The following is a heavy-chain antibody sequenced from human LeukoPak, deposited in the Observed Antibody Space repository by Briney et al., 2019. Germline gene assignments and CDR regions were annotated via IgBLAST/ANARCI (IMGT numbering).Heavy chain of an antibody. Sequence: SETLSLTCTVSGGSISSYYWSWIRQPPGKGLEWIGYIYYSGSTNYNPSLKSRVTISVDTSKNQFSLKLSSVTAADTAVYYCARAVLRQRDAFDIWGQGTMVTVSS. V-gene: IGHV4-59*01. CDR1: GGSISSYY. CDR2: IYYSGST. D-gene: IGHD5-24*01. J-gene: IGHJ3*02. CDR3: ARAVLRQRDAFDI.